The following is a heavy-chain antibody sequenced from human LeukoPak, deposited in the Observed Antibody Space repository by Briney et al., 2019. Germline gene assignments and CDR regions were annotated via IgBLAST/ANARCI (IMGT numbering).Heavy chain of an antibody. CDR2: IRSKPNNYAT. D-gene: IGHD5-24*01. CDR3: TRLREMATGYFDY. V-gene: IGHV3-73*01. Sequence: PGGCLRLACAASGLSFSDSAMPSVRQTSGKGLEWLGRIRSKPNNYATAYAASVKGRFTISRDDLKNTAYLQMDSLRTEDTAMYYCTRLREMATGYFDYWGQGTLVTVSS. J-gene: IGHJ4*02. CDR1: GLSFSDSA.